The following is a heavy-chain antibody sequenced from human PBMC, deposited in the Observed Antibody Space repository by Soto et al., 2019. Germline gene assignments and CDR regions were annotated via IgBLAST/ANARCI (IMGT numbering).Heavy chain of an antibody. CDR2: IHHSGGT. CDR1: GGSVSNNNW. CDR3: TKNSAYALDY. V-gene: IGHV4-4*02. D-gene: IGHD5-12*01. Sequence: QVQLQESGPGLVKPSGTLSLSCAVSGGSVSNNNWLGWVRQSPGNGLEWIGEIHHSGGTSYNPSLESRATLSVDKSKNELSRRLNYVTAADTGVYYCTKNSAYALDYWGLGILVTVSS. J-gene: IGHJ4*02.